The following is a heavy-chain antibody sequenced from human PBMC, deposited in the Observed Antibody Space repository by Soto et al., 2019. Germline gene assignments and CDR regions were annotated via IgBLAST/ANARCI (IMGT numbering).Heavy chain of an antibody. Sequence: GGSLRLSCAVPVGLFPGYGMHLVRQAPGKGLEWVAIIRFDGSNEEYADSVKGRFTISRDNSKNTLYLQMNTLGAEDTAVYYCARDGIGGTVFRGYLDYWGRGTVVTVSS. D-gene: IGHD1-7*01. J-gene: IGHJ4*02. CDR1: VGLFPGYG. CDR2: IRFDGSNE. CDR3: ARDGIGGTVFRGYLDY. V-gene: IGHV3-33*01.